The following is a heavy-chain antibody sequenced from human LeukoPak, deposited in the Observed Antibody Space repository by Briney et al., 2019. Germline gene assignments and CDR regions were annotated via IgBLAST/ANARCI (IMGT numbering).Heavy chain of an antibody. V-gene: IGHV3-21*04. Sequence: GGSLRLSCAASGFTFSSYSMNWVRQAPGKGLEWVSSISSSSSYIYYADSVKGRFTISRDNAKNSLYLQMNSLRAEDTALYYCAKGEEDYYYYGMDVWGQGTTVTVSS. CDR1: GFTFSSYS. CDR2: ISSSSSYI. CDR3: AKGEEDYYYYGMDV. J-gene: IGHJ6*02.